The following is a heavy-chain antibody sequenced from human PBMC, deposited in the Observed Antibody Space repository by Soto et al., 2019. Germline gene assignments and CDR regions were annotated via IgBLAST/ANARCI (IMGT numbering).Heavy chain of an antibody. CDR2: INAGNGNT. CDR1: GYTFTSYA. CDR3: ARVPRRDAYNYPIDY. Sequence: QVQLVQSGAEVKKPGASVKVSCKASGYTFTSYAMHWVRQAPGQRLEWMGWINAGNGNTKYSQKFQGRVTITRDTSASTAYMELSSLRSEDTAVYYCARVPRRDAYNYPIDYWGQGTLVTVSS. V-gene: IGHV1-3*01. J-gene: IGHJ4*02. D-gene: IGHD5-12*01.